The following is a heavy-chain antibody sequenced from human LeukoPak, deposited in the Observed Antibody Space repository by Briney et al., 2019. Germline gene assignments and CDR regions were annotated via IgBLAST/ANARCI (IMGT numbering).Heavy chain of an antibody. J-gene: IGHJ4*02. Sequence: PGGSLRLSCAASGFTFSSYAMSWVRQAPGEGLEWVSAISGSGGSTYYADSVKGRFTISRDNSKNTLYLQMNSLRAEDTAVYYCAKGLSSSSKFDYWGQGTLVTVSS. CDR2: ISGSGGST. D-gene: IGHD6-6*01. V-gene: IGHV3-23*01. CDR3: AKGLSSSSKFDY. CDR1: GFTFSSYA.